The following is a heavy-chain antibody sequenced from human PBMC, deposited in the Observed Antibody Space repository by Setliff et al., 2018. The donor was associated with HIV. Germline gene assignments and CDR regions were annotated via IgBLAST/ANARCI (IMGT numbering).Heavy chain of an antibody. J-gene: IGHJ4*02. D-gene: IGHD1-26*01. CDR3: ARDLFTVPSREGYDY. CDR2: ISPYKGNT. CDR1: GYSFTTYG. Sequence: ASVKVSCKASGYSFTTYGLSWVRQAPGQGLEWMGWISPYKGNTNYAQKFQGRVTATTDTSTSTAYMDLRSLRSDDTAVYYCARDLFTVPSREGYDYWGQGTLVTVSS. V-gene: IGHV1-18*01.